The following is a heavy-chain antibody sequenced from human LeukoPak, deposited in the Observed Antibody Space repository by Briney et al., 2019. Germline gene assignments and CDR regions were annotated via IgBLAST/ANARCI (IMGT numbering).Heavy chain of an antibody. V-gene: IGHV4-59*13. D-gene: IGHD3-3*01. J-gene: IGHJ4*02. CDR3: ARDRDGIYYFDY. CDR1: GGSISHYY. CDR2: IYNSGST. Sequence: SETLSLTCTVSGGSISHYYWNWIRQPPGKGLEWIGYIYNSGSTNYNPSLKSRVTISVVTSKNQFSLKLNSVTAADTALYYCARDRDGIYYFDYWGQGTLITVSS.